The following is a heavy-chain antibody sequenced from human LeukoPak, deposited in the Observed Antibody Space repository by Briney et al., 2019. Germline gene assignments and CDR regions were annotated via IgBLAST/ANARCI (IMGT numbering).Heavy chain of an antibody. V-gene: IGHV4-34*01. CDR3: ASWFGGLGTSLFDP. D-gene: IGHD3-10*01. CDR1: GGSFSDYY. J-gene: IGHJ5*02. Sequence: PSESLSLTCAVYGGSFSDYYWSWIRQPPGKGLEWIGETNHLGSTNYNPSLKSRLTISVDTSKNQFSLQLTSVSAADTAVYYCASWFGGLGTSLFDPWGLGTLVTVSS. CDR2: TNHLGST.